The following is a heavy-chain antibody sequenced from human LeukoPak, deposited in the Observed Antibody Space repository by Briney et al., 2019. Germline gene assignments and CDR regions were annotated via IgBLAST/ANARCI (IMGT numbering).Heavy chain of an antibody. D-gene: IGHD4-23*01. CDR3: ARGRGGNPL. Sequence: GASVKVSCKASGGTFSSYAISWVRQAPGQGLEWMGRIIPIFGIANYAQKFQGRVTINADKSTSTAYMELSSLRSDDTAVYYCARGRGGNPLWGQGTLVTVSS. CDR2: IIPIFGIA. CDR1: GGTFSSYA. J-gene: IGHJ4*02. V-gene: IGHV1-69*04.